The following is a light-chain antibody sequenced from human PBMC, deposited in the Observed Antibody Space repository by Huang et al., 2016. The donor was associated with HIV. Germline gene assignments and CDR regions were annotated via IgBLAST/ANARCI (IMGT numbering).Light chain of an antibody. V-gene: IGKV3-20*01. J-gene: IGKJ1*01. CDR3: QQCGDSTWT. Sequence: EIVLTQSPGSLSFSPGDRATLSCRASQYVADAYVAWYQHIPGQSPRLLIYGASRRAPGIPDRFSGSGFSTDFNLTISRLEPEDFAVYYCQQCGDSTWTFGQGTKVEVK. CDR2: GAS. CDR1: QYVADAY.